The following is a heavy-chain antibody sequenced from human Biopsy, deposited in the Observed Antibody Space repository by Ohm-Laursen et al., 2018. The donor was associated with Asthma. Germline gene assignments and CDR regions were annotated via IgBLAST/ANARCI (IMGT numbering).Heavy chain of an antibody. Sequence: SDTLSLTCPVSGGSITSSSYYWGWIRQPPGKGMEWIGSMYRSGSPYYHPSLKSRATISVDTSKNQLSLKMSSVTAADTAVYFCVRHQYSSSWSTFDYWGQGALVTVSS. CDR2: MYRSGSP. D-gene: IGHD3-22*01. CDR3: VRHQYSSSWSTFDY. V-gene: IGHV4-39*01. J-gene: IGHJ4*02. CDR1: GGSITSSSYY.